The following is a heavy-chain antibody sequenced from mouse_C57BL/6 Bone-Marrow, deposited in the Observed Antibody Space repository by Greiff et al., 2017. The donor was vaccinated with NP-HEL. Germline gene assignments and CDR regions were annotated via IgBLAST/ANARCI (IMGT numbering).Heavy chain of an antibody. D-gene: IGHD2-4*01. CDR3: ARRPLDYDEYFEV. V-gene: IGHV5-15*01. CDR1: GFTFSDYG. J-gene: IGHJ1*03. CDR2: ISNLAYSI. Sequence: EVMLVESGGGLVQPGGSLKLSCAASGFTFSDYGMAWVRQAPRKGPEWVAFISNLAYSIYYADTVTGRFTISRENAKNTLYLEMSSLRSEDTAMYYCARRPLDYDEYFEVWGTGTTVTVAS.